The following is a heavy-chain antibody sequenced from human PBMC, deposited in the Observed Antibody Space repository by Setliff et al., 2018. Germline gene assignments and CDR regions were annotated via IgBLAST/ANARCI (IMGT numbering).Heavy chain of an antibody. CDR1: GLRFSDAW. CDR3: VHNADFIGPFNT. J-gene: IGHJ3*01. D-gene: IGHD2-8*01. CDR2: INSYGSGGTI. V-gene: IGHV3-15*01. Sequence: GGSLRLSCAVSGLRFSDAWVSWVRQAQGKGLEWDGRINSYGSGGTIDYAAPVEGRFTISRDDSKNTVYLQMSSLKIEDTAVYYCVHNADFIGPFNTWGQGTMVTVSS.